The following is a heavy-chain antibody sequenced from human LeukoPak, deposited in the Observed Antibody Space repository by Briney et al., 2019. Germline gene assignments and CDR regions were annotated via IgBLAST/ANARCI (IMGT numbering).Heavy chain of an antibody. CDR3: ARGSSGWSFDY. Sequence: GGSLRLSCAASGFTFSDYYMNWIRQAPGKGLEWVSYITGSGSTIYYADSVKGRFTISRDNAKNSLYLQMNSLRAEDTALYYCARGSSGWSFDYWGQGTLVTVSS. J-gene: IGHJ4*02. V-gene: IGHV3-11*01. CDR2: ITGSGSTI. CDR1: GFTFSDYY. D-gene: IGHD6-19*01.